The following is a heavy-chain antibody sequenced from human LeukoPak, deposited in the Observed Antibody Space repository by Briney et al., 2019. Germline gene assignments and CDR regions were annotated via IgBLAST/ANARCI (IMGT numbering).Heavy chain of an antibody. CDR2: IYPGDSDT. D-gene: IGHD6-13*01. CDR1: GYSFTSYW. J-gene: IGHJ4*02. CDR3: ARQGLAAAGPPTIGC. Sequence: GESLKISCKGSGYSFTSYWIGWVRQMPGKGLEWMGIIYPGDSDTRYSPSFQGQVTISADKSISTAYLQWSSLKASDTAMYYCARQGLAAAGPPTIGCWGQGTLVTVSS. V-gene: IGHV5-51*01.